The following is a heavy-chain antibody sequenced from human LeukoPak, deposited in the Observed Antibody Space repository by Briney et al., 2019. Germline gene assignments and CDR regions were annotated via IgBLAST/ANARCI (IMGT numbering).Heavy chain of an antibody. Sequence: GGSLRLSCAASGFTFSGSAMHWVRQASGKGLEWVGRIRSKTNNYATAYAASVKDRFTISRDDSTNTAYLQMNSLKTEDTAVYYCVRHAASGGSGVDHWGQGALVTVSS. CDR3: VRHAASGGSGVDH. J-gene: IGHJ4*02. D-gene: IGHD3-10*01. CDR2: IRSKTNNYAT. V-gene: IGHV3-73*01. CDR1: GFTFSGSA.